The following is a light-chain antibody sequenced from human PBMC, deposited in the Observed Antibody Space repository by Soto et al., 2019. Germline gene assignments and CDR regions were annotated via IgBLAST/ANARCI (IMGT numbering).Light chain of an antibody. J-gene: IGKJ1*01. V-gene: IGKV1-39*01. CDR3: QQSYSTPWT. Sequence: DIQMTQSPSSLSASVGDRVTITCRASPSISSYLNWYQQKPGKAPKLLIYAASSLQSGVPSRFSGSGSGTDFTLTIGSLQPEDFATYYCQQSYSTPWTFGQGTKVDI. CDR2: AAS. CDR1: PSISSY.